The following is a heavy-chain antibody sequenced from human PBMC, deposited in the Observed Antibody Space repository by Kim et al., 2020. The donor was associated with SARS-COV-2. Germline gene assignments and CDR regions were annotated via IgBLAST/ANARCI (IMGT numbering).Heavy chain of an antibody. Sequence: PSLKSRVTISVDTSKNQFSLKLSSVTAADTAVYYCARVAWLVRSGDAFDIWGQGTMVTVSS. V-gene: IGHV4-59*01. CDR3: ARVAWLVRSGDAFDI. J-gene: IGHJ3*02. D-gene: IGHD6-19*01.